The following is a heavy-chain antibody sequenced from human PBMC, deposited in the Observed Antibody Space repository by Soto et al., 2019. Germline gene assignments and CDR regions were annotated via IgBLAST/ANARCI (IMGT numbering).Heavy chain of an antibody. CDR2: IYWNGDR. CDR3: AHRPNWRYNYGLVAFDF. D-gene: IGHD5-18*01. CDR1: GFSLSTYAVEGVG. V-gene: IGHV2-5*01. Sequence: QITLKESGPTLVKPTQTLTLTCTFSGFSLSTYAVEGVGVGWIRQPPGKALEWLTLIYWNGDRRYSLSLQIRLTIIKDTSKNHVVLTMTNMDTVDTATYYCAHRPNWRYNYGLVAFDFWGTGTLVTVSP. J-gene: IGHJ3*01.